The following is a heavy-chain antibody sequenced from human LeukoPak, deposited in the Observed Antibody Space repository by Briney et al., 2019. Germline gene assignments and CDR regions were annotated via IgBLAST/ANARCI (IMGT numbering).Heavy chain of an antibody. CDR3: ARDQGGSGPTTYDY. CDR2: INADGSDT. CDR1: GFTFSRSW. J-gene: IGHJ4*02. V-gene: IGHV3-74*03. D-gene: IGHD6-19*01. Sequence: EGSLRLSCAASGFTFSRSWMHWVRQAPGKGLVWVSRINADGSDTMYADSVKGRFTISRDNAKNTLYLQMNSLKAEDTAVYYCARDQGGSGPTTYDYWGQGNLVTVSS.